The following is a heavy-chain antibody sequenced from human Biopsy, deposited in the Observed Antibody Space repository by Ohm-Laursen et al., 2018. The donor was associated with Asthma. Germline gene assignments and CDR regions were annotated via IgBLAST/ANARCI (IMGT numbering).Heavy chain of an antibody. D-gene: IGHD1-14*01. V-gene: IGHV2-70*04. CDR3: TRHNDY. CDR1: GFSLSSSGAN. J-gene: IGHJ4*02. Sequence: TQTLTLTCSFSGFSLSSSGANVNWIRQPPGKALEWLARIDWEEDKFYSTSLRTRLTISKGPSEDQVVLTMTNMGPVDTATYYCTRHNDYWGPGILVTVSS. CDR2: IDWEEDK.